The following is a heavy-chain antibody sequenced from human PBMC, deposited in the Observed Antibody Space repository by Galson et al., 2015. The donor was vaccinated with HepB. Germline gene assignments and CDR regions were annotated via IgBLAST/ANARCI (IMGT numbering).Heavy chain of an antibody. J-gene: IGHJ5*02. CDR2: IIPIFGTA. Sequence: SVKVSCKASGGTFSSYAISWVRQAPGQGLEWMGGIIPIFGTANYAQKFQGRVTITADESTSTAYMELSSLRSEDTAVYYCARSNPDFWSGSWQNRWFDPWGQGTLVTVSS. CDR3: ARSNPDFWSGSWQNRWFDP. V-gene: IGHV1-69*13. D-gene: IGHD3-3*01. CDR1: GGTFSSYA.